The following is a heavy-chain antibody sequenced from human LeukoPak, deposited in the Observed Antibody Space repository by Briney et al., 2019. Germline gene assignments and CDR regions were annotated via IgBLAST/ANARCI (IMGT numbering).Heavy chain of an antibody. CDR1: GYSFTNFY. Sequence: GASVKVSCKASGYSFTNFYIHWVRQAPGQGLEWMGIINPSGGSTNYAQKFQGRVTMTSDTSASTVYLDLSSLRSEDTAIYYCARDKSSTNWLDPWGQGTLVTVSS. J-gene: IGHJ5*02. D-gene: IGHD3-10*01. CDR2: INPSGGST. V-gene: IGHV1-46*01. CDR3: ARDKSSTNWLDP.